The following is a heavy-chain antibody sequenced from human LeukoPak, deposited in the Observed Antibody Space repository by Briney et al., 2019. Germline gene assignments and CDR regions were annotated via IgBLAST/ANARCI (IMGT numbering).Heavy chain of an antibody. Sequence: PGGSLRLSCIASGFTFSGYAMSWVRQAPGKGLEWVSTISGSGGSTYYADSVKGRFTISRDTSKNAVYLQMNSLRAEDTAVYYCANTEHGYGLDVWGQGTTVTVSS. J-gene: IGHJ6*02. D-gene: IGHD2-21*01. CDR1: GFTFSGYA. V-gene: IGHV3-23*01. CDR2: ISGSGGST. CDR3: ANTEHGYGLDV.